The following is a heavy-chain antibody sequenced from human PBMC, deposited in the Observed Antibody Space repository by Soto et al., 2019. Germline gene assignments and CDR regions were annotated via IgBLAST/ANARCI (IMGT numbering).Heavy chain of an antibody. Sequence: GVSLILSCAGSGITFSSYDMNWIRQAPGKGLEWVSSISSSGDRVFYADSVKGRFTISRDNAESSLYLQMDSLRGEDTAVYYCARTHDSLDYWGQGTLVTVSS. V-gene: IGHV3-21*01. CDR2: ISSSGDRV. D-gene: IGHD1-1*01. J-gene: IGHJ4*02. CDR3: ARTHDSLDY. CDR1: GITFSSYD.